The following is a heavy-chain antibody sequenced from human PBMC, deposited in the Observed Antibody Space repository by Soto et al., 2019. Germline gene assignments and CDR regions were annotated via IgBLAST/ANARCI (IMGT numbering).Heavy chain of an antibody. V-gene: IGHV3-23*01. CDR2: ISGSGGST. J-gene: IGHJ4*02. CDR3: AKNKGGYCSGGSCYSLWSFNFDY. CDR1: GFTFSSYA. Sequence: PGGSLRLSCAASGFTFSSYAMSWVRQAPGKGLEWVSAISGSGGSTYYADSVKGRFTISRDNSKNTLYLQMNSLRAEDTAVYYCAKNKGGYCSGGSCYSLWSFNFDYWGQGTLVTVS. D-gene: IGHD2-15*01.